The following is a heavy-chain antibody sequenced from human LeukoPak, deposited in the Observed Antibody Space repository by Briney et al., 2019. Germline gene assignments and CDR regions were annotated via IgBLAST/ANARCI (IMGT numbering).Heavy chain of an antibody. CDR3: ARWADKSGSSSRVAFDI. CDR2: IHPSGST. J-gene: IGHJ3*02. D-gene: IGHD6-6*01. V-gene: IGHV4-4*07. CDR1: GDSISSYY. Sequence: SETLSLTCTVSGDSISSYYWSWIRQPAGKGLEWIGRIHPSGSTNYNPSLKSRVTLSVDTSKNQFSLKLSSVTAADTAVYYCARWADKSGSSSRVAFDIWGQGTMVTVSS.